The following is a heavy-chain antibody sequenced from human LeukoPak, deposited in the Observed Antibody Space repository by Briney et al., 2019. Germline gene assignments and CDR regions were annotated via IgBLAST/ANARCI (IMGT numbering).Heavy chain of an antibody. CDR1: GFSVGINY. D-gene: IGHD6-25*01. V-gene: IGHV3-53*01. CDR3: TKDSGHSSVY. CDR2: IYSGGTT. Sequence: XXRLSCAASGFSVGINYMSWVRQAPGKGLQWVSIIYSGGTTYYAESVKGRFTISRDNSKNRLLLHMDTLRAEDTAMYYCTKDSGHSSVYWGQGTLVTVSS. J-gene: IGHJ4*02.